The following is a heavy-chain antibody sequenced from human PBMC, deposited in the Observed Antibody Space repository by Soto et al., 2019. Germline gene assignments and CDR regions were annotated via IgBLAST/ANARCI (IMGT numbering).Heavy chain of an antibody. CDR1: GYTFTSYA. D-gene: IGHD2-2*01. CDR2: INAGNGNT. Sequence: ASVKVSCKASGYTFTSYAMHWVRQAPGQRLEWMGWINAGNGNTKYSQKFQGRVTITRDTSASTAYMELSSLRSEDTAVYYCARGYRSSTSCSWGGYYYYYMDVWGKGTTVTVS. CDR3: ARGYRSSTSCSWGGYYYYYMDV. J-gene: IGHJ6*03. V-gene: IGHV1-3*01.